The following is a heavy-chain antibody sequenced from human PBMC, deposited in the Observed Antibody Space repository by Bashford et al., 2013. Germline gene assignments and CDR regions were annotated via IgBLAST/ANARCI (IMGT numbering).Heavy chain of an antibody. CDR1: GGSISSYY. J-gene: IGHJ6*02. D-gene: IGHD3-10*01. V-gene: IGHV4-59*08. CDR2: IYYSGST. Sequence: SETLSLTCTVSGGSISSYYWSWIRQPPGKGLEWIGYIYYSGSTNYNPSLKSRVTISVDTSKNQFSLKLSSVTAADTAVYYCAGRGSYYYGMDVWGQGTTVTVSS. CDR3: AGRGSYYYGMDV.